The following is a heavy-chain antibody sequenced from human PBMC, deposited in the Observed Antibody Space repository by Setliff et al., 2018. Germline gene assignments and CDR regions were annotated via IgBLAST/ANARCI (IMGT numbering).Heavy chain of an antibody. Sequence: GGSLRLSCAASGFTFRSYEMNWVRQTPGKGLEWVSYINSGGSKVYYADSVKGRFTIARDNAKNSLYLLMKSVRVDDTAVYYCARSINGYQQRYDIWGQGALVTVSS. D-gene: IGHD3-22*01. J-gene: IGHJ4*02. CDR3: ARSINGYQQRYDI. CDR1: GFTFRSYE. CDR2: INSGGSKV. V-gene: IGHV3-48*03.